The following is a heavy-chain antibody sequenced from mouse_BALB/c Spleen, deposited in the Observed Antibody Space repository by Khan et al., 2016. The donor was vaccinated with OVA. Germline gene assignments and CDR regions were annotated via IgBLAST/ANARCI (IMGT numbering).Heavy chain of an antibody. CDR3: ARGYYGDPFAY. CDR1: GFSFSDYY. CDR2: ISDGGTYT. Sequence: EVELVESGGGLVKPGGSLKLSCAASGFSFSDYYMYWVRQTPEKRLEWLATISDGGTYTYYPDSVKGRFTICSDGAKNNLHLQMSSMKSEATAFFCGARGYYGDPFAYWGQGTLVTISA. V-gene: IGHV5-4*02. J-gene: IGHJ3*01. D-gene: IGHD2-13*01.